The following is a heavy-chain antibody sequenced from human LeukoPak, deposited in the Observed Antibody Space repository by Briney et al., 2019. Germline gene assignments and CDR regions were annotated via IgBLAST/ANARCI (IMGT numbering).Heavy chain of an antibody. V-gene: IGHV1-69*04. CDR1: GGTFSSYA. D-gene: IGHD3-22*01. CDR3: ASPRSYYYDSSGYDWFDP. Sequence: SVKVSCKASGGTFSSYAISWVRQAPGQGLEWMGRIIPILGIANYAQKFQGRVTITADKSTSTAYMELSSLRSEDTAVCYCASPRSYYYDSSGYDWFDPWGQGTLVTVSS. J-gene: IGHJ5*02. CDR2: IIPILGIA.